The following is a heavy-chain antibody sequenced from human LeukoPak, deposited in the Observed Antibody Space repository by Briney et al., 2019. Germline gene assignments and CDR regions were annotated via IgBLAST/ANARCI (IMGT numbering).Heavy chain of an antibody. V-gene: IGHV4-4*02. CDR1: GGSISSSNW. CDR3: ASRIAVAGMDAFDI. D-gene: IGHD6-19*01. J-gene: IGHJ3*02. Sequence: SGTLSLTCAVSGGSISSSNWWSWVRQPSGKGLEWIGEIYHSGSTNYNPSLKSRVTISVDKSKKQFSLKLNSVTAADTAVYYCASRIAVAGMDAFDIWGQGTMVTVSS. CDR2: IYHSGST.